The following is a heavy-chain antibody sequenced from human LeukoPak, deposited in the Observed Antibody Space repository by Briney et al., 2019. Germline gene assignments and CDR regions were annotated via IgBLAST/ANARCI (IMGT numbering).Heavy chain of an antibody. V-gene: IGHV4-39*01. CDR2: IYYSGST. J-gene: IGHJ5*02. Sequence: SETLSLTCTVSGGSISSSSYYWGWIRQPPGKGLEWIGSIYYSGSTYYNPSLKSRVTISVDTSKNQFSLKLSSVTAADTAVYYCARPNSSRGRGHGSDPGGQGTLVTVSS. CDR1: GGSISSSSYY. CDR3: ARPNSSRGRGHGSDP. D-gene: IGHD6-13*01.